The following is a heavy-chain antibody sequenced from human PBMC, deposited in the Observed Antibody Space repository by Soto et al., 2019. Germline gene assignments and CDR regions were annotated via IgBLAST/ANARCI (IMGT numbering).Heavy chain of an antibody. CDR2: INHSGST. V-gene: IGHV4-34*01. D-gene: IGHD3-10*01. Sequence: SETLSLTCAVYGGSFSGYYWSWIRQPPGKGLEWIGEINHSGSTNYNPSLKSRVTISVDTSKNQFSLKLSSVTAADTAVYYCASVRNYYGSGSYYNAPGRYYYYMDVWGKGTTVTVSS. J-gene: IGHJ6*03. CDR1: GGSFSGYY. CDR3: ASVRNYYGSGSYYNAPGRYYYYMDV.